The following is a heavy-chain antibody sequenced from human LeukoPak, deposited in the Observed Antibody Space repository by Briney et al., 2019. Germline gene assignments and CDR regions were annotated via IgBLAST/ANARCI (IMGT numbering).Heavy chain of an antibody. V-gene: IGHV3-30*02. CDR1: GFTFSNYA. CDR3: AKPPGLRRLDP. J-gene: IGHJ5*02. D-gene: IGHD5-12*01. CDR2: IRYDGSSA. Sequence: GGSLRLSCAASGFTFSNYAMHWVRQAPGKGLEWVAYIRYDGSSAYYADSVKGRFTISRDNSKNTLYLQMNSLRAEDTAVYYCAKPPGLRRLDPWGQGTLVTVSS.